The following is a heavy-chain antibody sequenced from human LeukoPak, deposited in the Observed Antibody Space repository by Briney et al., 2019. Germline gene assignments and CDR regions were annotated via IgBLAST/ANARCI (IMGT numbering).Heavy chain of an antibody. Sequence: GGSLRLSCAASGFTFSSYGMHWVRQAPGKGLEWVAVIWYDGSNKYYADSVKGRFTISRDNSKNTLYLQMNSLRAEDTAVYYCARDLYSTLLAYYCGMDVWGQGTTVTVSS. V-gene: IGHV3-33*01. CDR3: ARDLYSTLLAYYCGMDV. CDR1: GFTFSSYG. CDR2: IWYDGSNK. J-gene: IGHJ6*02. D-gene: IGHD6-13*01.